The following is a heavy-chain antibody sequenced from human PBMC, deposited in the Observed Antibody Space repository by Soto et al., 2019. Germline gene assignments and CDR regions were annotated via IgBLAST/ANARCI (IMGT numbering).Heavy chain of an antibody. D-gene: IGHD3-22*01. V-gene: IGHV4-61*01. Sequence: SETLSLTCTVSGGSVSSGSYYWSWIRQPPGKGLEWIGYIYYSGSTNYNPSLKSRVTISVDTSKNQFSLKLSAVTAADTAVYYCARDRSSGYPPPYYYYGMDVWGQGTTVTVSS. CDR3: ARDRSSGYPPPYYYYGMDV. J-gene: IGHJ6*02. CDR1: GGSVSSGSYY. CDR2: IYYSGST.